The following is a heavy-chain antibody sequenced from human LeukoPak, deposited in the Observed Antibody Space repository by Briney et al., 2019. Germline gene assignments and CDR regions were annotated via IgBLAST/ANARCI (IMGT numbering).Heavy chain of an antibody. V-gene: IGHV3-11*01. Sequence: GGSLRLSCAASGFTFSDYYMSWIRQAPGKGLEWVSYISSSGSTIYYADSVKGRFTISRDNAKNSLYLQMNSLRAEDTAVYYCASCGGDCYHPYYFDYWGQGTLVTVSS. D-gene: IGHD2-21*02. J-gene: IGHJ4*02. CDR3: ASCGGDCYHPYYFDY. CDR2: ISSSGSTI. CDR1: GFTFSDYY.